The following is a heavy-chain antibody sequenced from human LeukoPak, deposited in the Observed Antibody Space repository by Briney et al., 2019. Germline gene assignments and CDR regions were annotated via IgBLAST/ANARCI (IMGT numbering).Heavy chain of an antibody. CDR2: MYVSGST. V-gene: IGHV4-4*07. D-gene: IGHD6-19*01. CDR3: ARVLEGSSGQHWYFDL. J-gene: IGHJ2*01. CDR1: GDSISSYY. Sequence: SETLSLTCTVSGDSISSYYWSWIRQPAGKGLEWIGRMYVSGSTNYNPSLKSRVTISVDTSKNQFSLKLSSVTAADTAVYYCARVLEGSSGQHWYFDLWGRGTLVTVSS.